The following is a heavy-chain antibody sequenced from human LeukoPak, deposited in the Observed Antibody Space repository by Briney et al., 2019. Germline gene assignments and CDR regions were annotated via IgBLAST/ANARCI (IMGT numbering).Heavy chain of an antibody. D-gene: IGHD3-10*01. V-gene: IGHV4-39*07. CDR3: ARGPYGNFDY. Sequence: PSETLSLTCTVSGGSISSSSYYWGWIRQPPGKGLEWIGSIYYSGSTYYNPSLKSRVTISVDASKNQFSLKLSSMTAADTAVYYCARGPYGNFDYWGQGTLVTVSS. CDR2: IYYSGST. J-gene: IGHJ4*02. CDR1: GGSISSSSYY.